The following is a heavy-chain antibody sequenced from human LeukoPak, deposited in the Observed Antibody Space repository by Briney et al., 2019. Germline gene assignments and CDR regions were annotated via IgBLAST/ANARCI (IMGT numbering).Heavy chain of an antibody. CDR2: IYYSGST. J-gene: IGHJ4*02. D-gene: IGHD3-16*01. V-gene: IGHV4-39*07. Sequence: SETLSLTCTVSGGSISSSSYYWGWIRQPPGKGLEWIGSIYYSGSTYYNPSLKSRVTISVDTSKNQFSLKLSSVTAADTAVYYCARGLYYDYVWGSWSQGTLVTVSS. CDR1: GGSISSSSYY. CDR3: ARGLYYDYVWGS.